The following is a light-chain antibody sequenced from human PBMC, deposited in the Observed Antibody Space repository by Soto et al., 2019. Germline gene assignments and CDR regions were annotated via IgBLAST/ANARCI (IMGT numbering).Light chain of an antibody. CDR1: QSISGW. CDR2: QAS. V-gene: IGKV1-5*03. CDR3: QRHHTYSRT. J-gene: IGKJ1*01. Sequence: DIQMTQSPPTLSASVGDRATITCRASQSISGWLDWYQQKPGKAPNLLIYQASTLESGVPSRFSGSGSGTEVTLTISSLQPDDFATSHCQRHHTYSRTFGQGTKVEIK.